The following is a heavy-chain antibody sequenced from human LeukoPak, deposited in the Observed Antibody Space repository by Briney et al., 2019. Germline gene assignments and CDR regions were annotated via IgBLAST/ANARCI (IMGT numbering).Heavy chain of an antibody. V-gene: IGHV4-59*01. CDR1: GGSISNYY. J-gene: IGHJ4*02. Sequence: PSETLSLTCTVSGGSISNYYWSWIRQPPGKGLEWIGYIYYSGSTNYNPSLKSRVTISVDTSKNQFSLKLSSVTAADTAVYYCARHSGSTDYWGQGTLVTVSS. D-gene: IGHD3-10*01. CDR2: IYYSGST. CDR3: ARHSGSTDY.